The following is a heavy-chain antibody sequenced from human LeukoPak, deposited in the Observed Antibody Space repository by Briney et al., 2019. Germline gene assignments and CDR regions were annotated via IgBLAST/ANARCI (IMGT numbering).Heavy chain of an antibody. CDR1: GYTFTSYG. J-gene: IGHJ4*02. CDR3: ARDVRTAAGFDRDDY. V-gene: IGHV1-18*01. D-gene: IGHD6-13*01. Sequence: GASVTVSFKASGYTFTSYGISWVRQAPGQGLEWMGWISAYNGNTNYAQKLQGRVTMTTDTSTSTAYMELRSLRSGDTAVYYCARDVRTAAGFDRDDYWGQGTLVTVSS. CDR2: ISAYNGNT.